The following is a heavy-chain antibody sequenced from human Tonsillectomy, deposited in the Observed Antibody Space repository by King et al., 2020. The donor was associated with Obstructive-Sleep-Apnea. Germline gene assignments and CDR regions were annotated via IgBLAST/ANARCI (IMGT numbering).Heavy chain of an antibody. J-gene: IGHJ4*02. CDR2: ICSSSRTI. CDR1: GFTFSSYS. CDR3: ARDGWDDDIVVVPAAVPAP. D-gene: IGHD2-2*01. Sequence: VQLVESGGGLVQPGGSLRLSCAASGFTFSSYSMNWVRQAPWKGLEWVSYICSSSRTIYYADSVKGRFTISRDNAKNSLYLQMNSLGAEDTAVYYCARDGWDDDIVVVPAAVPAPWGQGTLVTVSS. V-gene: IGHV3-48*04.